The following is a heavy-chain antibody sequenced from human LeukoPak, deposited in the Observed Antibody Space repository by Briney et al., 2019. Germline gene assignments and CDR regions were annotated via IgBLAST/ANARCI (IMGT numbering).Heavy chain of an antibody. D-gene: IGHD5-18*01. J-gene: IGHJ4*02. Sequence: PSETLSLTCAVSAYSISSPNWWGWIRQPPGKGLEYIGYIYYTGSIYYNPSLKSRVTMSVDTSKNHFSLKLSSVTAVDTAVYYYARTDSYGYYFDYWGQGTLVTVSS. CDR2: IYYTGSI. CDR3: ARTDSYGYYFDY. V-gene: IGHV4-28*05. CDR1: AYSISSPNW.